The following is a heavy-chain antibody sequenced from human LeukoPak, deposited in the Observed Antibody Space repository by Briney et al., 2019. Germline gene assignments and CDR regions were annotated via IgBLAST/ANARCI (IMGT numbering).Heavy chain of an antibody. CDR1: GYTFTGYY. CDR2: INPNSGGT. J-gene: IGHJ4*02. CDR3: ARGLRRYCGGDCPYYFDY. D-gene: IGHD2-21*02. Sequence: GASVKVSFKASGYTFTGYYMHWVRQAPGQGLEGMGWINPNSGGTNYAQKFQGRVTMTRDTSISTAYMELSRLRSDDTAVYYCARGLRRYCGGDCPYYFDYWGQGTLVTVSS. V-gene: IGHV1-2*02.